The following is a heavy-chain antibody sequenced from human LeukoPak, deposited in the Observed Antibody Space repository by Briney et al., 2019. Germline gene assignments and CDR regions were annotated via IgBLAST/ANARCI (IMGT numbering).Heavy chain of an antibody. J-gene: IGHJ4*02. V-gene: IGHV1-2*02. CDR2: INPNSGGT. D-gene: IGHD3-10*01. CDR3: ARITMVRGATPYYFDY. Sequence: ASVKVSCKASGYTFTGYYMHWVRQAPGQGLEWMGWINPNSGGTNYAQKFQGRVTMTRDTSTSTAYMELSRLRSDDTAVYYCARITMVRGATPYYFDYWGQGTLVTVSS. CDR1: GYTFTGYY.